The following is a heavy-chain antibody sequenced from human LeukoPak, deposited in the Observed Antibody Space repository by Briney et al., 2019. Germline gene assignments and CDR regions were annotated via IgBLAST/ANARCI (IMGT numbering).Heavy chain of an antibody. D-gene: IGHD5-18*01. J-gene: IGHJ3*02. CDR3: ARGSYSYAFDI. CDR1: GFTFSSYS. V-gene: IGHV3-21*01. CDR2: ISSSSSYI. Sequence: PGGSLRLSCAASGFTFSSYSMNWVRQAPGKGLEWVSSISSSSSYIYYAASVKGRFTISRDNAKNSLYLQMNSLRAEDTAVYYCARGSYSYAFDIWGQGTMVTVSS.